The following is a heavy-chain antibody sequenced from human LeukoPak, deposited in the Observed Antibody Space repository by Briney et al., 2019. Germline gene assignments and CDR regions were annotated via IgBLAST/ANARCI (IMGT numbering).Heavy chain of an antibody. V-gene: IGHV1-18*01. D-gene: IGHD3-22*01. CDR3: AREYYDSSGYYWRIFDY. J-gene: IGHJ4*02. CDR1: GYTFTSYG. Sequence: ASVKVSCKASGYTFTSYGISWVRQAPGQGLEWMGWISAYNGNTNYAQRPQGRVNMTTDTYTSTAYMELRSLRSDDTAVYYCAREYYDSSGYYWRIFDYWGQGTLVTVSS. CDR2: ISAYNGNT.